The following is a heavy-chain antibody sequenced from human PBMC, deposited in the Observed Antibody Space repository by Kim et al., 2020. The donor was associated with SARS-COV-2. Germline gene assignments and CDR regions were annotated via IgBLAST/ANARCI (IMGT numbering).Heavy chain of an antibody. Sequence: SVKVSCKASGGTFSSYAISWVRQAPGQGLEWMGGIIPIFGTANYAQKFQGRVTITADESTSTAYMELSSLRSEDTAVYYCARDLGVVVPAASTEWGYYYGMDVWGQGTTVTVSS. J-gene: IGHJ6*02. D-gene: IGHD2-2*01. CDR2: IIPIFGTA. CDR1: GGTFSSYA. CDR3: ARDLGVVVPAASTEWGYYYGMDV. V-gene: IGHV1-69*13.